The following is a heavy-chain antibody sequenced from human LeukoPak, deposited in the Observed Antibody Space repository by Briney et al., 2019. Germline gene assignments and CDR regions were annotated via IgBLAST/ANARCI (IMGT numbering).Heavy chain of an antibody. CDR3: ARRVYGDYVFHFGY. V-gene: IGHV4-34*01. D-gene: IGHD4-17*01. Sequence: SETLSLTCAVYGGSFSGYYWSWIRQPPGKGLEWIGEINHSGSTNYNPSLKSRVTISVDTSKNQFSLKLSSVTAADTAVYYCARRVYGDYVFHFGYWGQGTLVTVSS. J-gene: IGHJ4*02. CDR2: INHSGST. CDR1: GGSFSGYY.